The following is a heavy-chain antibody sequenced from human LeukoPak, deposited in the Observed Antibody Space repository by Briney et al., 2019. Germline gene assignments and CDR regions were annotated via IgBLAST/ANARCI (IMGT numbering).Heavy chain of an antibody. CDR2: IIPIFGIA. J-gene: IGHJ5*02. Sequence: ASVKVSCKASGGTFSSYAISWVRQARGQGLEWMGRIIPIFGIANYAQKFQGRVTITADKSTSTAYMELSSLRSEDTAVYYCARTPKDYYDSSGYYGWFDPWGQGTLVTVSS. V-gene: IGHV1-69*04. CDR3: ARTPKDYYDSSGYYGWFDP. D-gene: IGHD3-22*01. CDR1: GGTFSSYA.